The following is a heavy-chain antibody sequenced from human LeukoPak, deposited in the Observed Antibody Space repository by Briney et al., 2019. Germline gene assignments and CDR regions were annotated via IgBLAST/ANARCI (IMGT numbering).Heavy chain of an antibody. CDR1: GYTFSSYG. V-gene: IGHV1-18*01. CDR2: ISAYNYNT. Sequence: ASVKVSCKASGYTFSSYGIIWVRQAPGQGLEWMGWISAYNYNTNYAQKLQGRVTMTTDTSTSTAYMELRSLRSDDTAVYYCARLIVVVITTEVLDYYMDVWGKGTTVTISS. J-gene: IGHJ6*03. CDR3: ARLIVVVITTEVLDYYMDV. D-gene: IGHD3-22*01.